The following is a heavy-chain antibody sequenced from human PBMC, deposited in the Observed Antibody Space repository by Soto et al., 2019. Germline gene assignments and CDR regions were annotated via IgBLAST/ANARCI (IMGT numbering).Heavy chain of an antibody. Sequence: GESLKISYKSTGYSFTSYWIGWVPQMPGKGLEWMVIIYPGDSDTRYSPSFQGQVTISADKSISTAYLQWSSLKALDTAMYYCARHSSSWSDDYYYYMDVWGKGT. V-gene: IGHV5-51*01. D-gene: IGHD6-13*01. CDR1: GYSFTSYW. J-gene: IGHJ6*03. CDR2: IYPGDSDT. CDR3: ARHSSSWSDDYYYYMDV.